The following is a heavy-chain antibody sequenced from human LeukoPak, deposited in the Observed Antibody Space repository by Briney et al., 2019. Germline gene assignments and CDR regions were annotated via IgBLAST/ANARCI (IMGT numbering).Heavy chain of an antibody. J-gene: IGHJ4*02. CDR1: GGSMNSYY. CDR3: ARSKRRKYYYESSGYDY. Sequence: SETLSLTCTVSGGSMNSYYWSWIRQPPGKGLEWIGYRYYDGNTYYNPSLKSRVTISADTSKNQFSLKLTSVTAADTAMYYCARSKRRKYYYESSGYDYWGQGTLVTVSS. V-gene: IGHV4-59*01. D-gene: IGHD3-22*01. CDR2: RYYDGNT.